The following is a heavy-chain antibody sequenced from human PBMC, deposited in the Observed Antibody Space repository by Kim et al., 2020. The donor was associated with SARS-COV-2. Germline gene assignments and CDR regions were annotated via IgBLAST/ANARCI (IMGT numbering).Heavy chain of an antibody. CDR2: IYPGDSDT. CDR1: GYSFTSYW. J-gene: IGHJ6*02. CDR3: AKYNWNLPYDYYGMDV. V-gene: IGHV5-51*01. D-gene: IGHD1-20*01. Sequence: GESLKISCKGSGYSFTSYWIGWVRQMPGKGLEWMGIIYPGDSDTRYSPSFQGQVTISADKSISTAYLQWSSLKASDTAMYYCAKYNWNLPYDYYGMDVWGQGTTVTVSS.